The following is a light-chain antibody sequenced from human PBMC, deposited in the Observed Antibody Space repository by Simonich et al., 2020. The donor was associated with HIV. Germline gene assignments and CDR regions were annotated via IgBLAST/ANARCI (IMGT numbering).Light chain of an antibody. V-gene: IGKV3-15*01. CDR1: QSVSSN. J-gene: IGKJ4*01. Sequence: ASQSVSSNLAWYQQKPGQSPWLLIYGASSRATGIPVRFSGSGSGTDFTLTISSLQPEDFATYYCQQSYSTPLTFGGGTKVEIK. CDR2: GAS. CDR3: QQSYSTPLT.